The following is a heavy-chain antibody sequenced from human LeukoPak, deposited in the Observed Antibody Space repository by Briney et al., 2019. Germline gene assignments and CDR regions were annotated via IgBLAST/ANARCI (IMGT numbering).Heavy chain of an antibody. CDR2: IYTSGST. CDR3: ASCDSSGYYRWFEP. V-gene: IGHV4-61*02. CDR1: GGSISSGSYY. J-gene: IGHJ5*02. D-gene: IGHD3-22*01. Sequence: KASQTLSLTCTVSGGSISSGSYYWSWIRQPAGKGLEWIGRIYTSGSTNYNPSLKSRVTISVDTSKNQFSLKLSSVTAADTAVYYCASCDSSGYYRWFEPWGQGTLVTVSS.